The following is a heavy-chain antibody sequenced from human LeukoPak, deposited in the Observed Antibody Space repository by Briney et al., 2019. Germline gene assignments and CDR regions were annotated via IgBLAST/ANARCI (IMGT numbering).Heavy chain of an antibody. CDR1: GYTFTGYY. J-gene: IGHJ3*02. CDR2: INPNSGGT. Sequence: ASVKVSCKASGYTFTGYYMHWVRQAPGQGLEWMGWINPNSGGTNYAQKFQGRVTITADKSTGTAYMELSSLRSEDTAVYYCARGRTVHMDLSRDDDAFDIWGQGTMVTVSS. CDR3: ARGRTVHMDLSRDDDAFDI. V-gene: IGHV1-2*02. D-gene: IGHD1-14*01.